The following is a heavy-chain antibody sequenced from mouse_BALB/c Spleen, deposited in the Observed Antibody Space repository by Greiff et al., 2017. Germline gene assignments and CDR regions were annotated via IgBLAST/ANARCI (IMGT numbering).Heavy chain of an antibody. Sequence: EVKLVESGGGLVQPGGSRKLSCAASGFTFSSFGMHWVRQAPEKGLEWVAYISSGSSTIYYADTVKGRFTISRDNPKNTLFLQMTSLRSEDTAMYYCARPYDGYYDYFDYWGQGTTLTVSS. CDR2: ISSGSSTI. CDR3: ARPYDGYYDYFDY. J-gene: IGHJ2*01. CDR1: GFTFSSFG. D-gene: IGHD2-3*01. V-gene: IGHV5-17*02.